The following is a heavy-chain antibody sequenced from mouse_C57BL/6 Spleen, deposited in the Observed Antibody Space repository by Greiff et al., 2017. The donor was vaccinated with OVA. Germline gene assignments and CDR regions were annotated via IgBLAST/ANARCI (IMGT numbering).Heavy chain of an antibody. CDR1: GYSITSGYD. J-gene: IGHJ4*01. CDR2: ISYSGST. D-gene: IGHD2-4*01. Sequence: EVKLLESGPGMVKPSQSLSLTCTVPGYSITSGYDWHWIRHFPGNKLEWMGYISYSGSTNYNQSLKSRISITPDTSKNHFFLKLNSVTTEYTATYYCARDSYDCSREYAMDDWGQGTSVTVSS. CDR3: ARDSYDCSREYAMDD. V-gene: IGHV3-1*01.